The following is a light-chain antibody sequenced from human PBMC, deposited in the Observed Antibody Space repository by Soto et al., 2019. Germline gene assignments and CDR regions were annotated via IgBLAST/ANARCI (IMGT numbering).Light chain of an antibody. CDR3: TAWDNRLSGPL. CDR2: RNN. J-gene: IGLJ2*01. Sequence: QSVLTQPPSASGTPGQRVTIFCSGSSSNIGSNYVYWYQQFPGAAPKLLIYRNNQRPSGVPDRFSGSKSGPSASLAISGVRSEDEADYYCTAWDNRLSGPLFGGGTKVAVL. CDR1: SSNIGSNY. V-gene: IGLV1-47*01.